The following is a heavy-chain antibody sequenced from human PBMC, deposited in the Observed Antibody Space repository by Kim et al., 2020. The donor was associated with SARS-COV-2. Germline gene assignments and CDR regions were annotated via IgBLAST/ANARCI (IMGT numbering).Heavy chain of an antibody. J-gene: IGHJ2*01. Sequence: GGSLRLSCSAAGFTFSDYYMSWIRQAPGKGLEWISYISSSGTYTQYADSLKGRFTISRDNAKDSFYLQVKSLRADDAAMYYCARVPVGSSSWY. CDR1: GFTFSDYY. V-gene: IGHV3-11*05. CDR2: ISSSGTYT. D-gene: IGHD6-13*01. CDR3: ARVPVGSSSWY.